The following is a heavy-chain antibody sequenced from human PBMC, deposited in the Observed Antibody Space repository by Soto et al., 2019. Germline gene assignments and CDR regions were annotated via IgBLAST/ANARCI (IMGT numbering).Heavy chain of an antibody. CDR3: ARAAGSSWTRYFDY. D-gene: IGHD6-13*01. CDR1: GGSFSGYY. J-gene: IGHJ4*02. CDR2: INHSGST. Sequence: SETLSLTCAVYGGSFSGYYWSWIRQPPGKGLEWIGEINHSGSTNYNPSLKSRVTISVDTSKNQFSLKLSSVTAADTAVYYCARAAGSSWTRYFDYWGQGTRVTVSS. V-gene: IGHV4-34*01.